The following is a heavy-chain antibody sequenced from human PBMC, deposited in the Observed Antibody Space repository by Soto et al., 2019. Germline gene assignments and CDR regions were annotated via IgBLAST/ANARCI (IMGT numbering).Heavy chain of an antibody. J-gene: IGHJ5*02. D-gene: IGHD5-12*01. CDR1: GFSLSTSGVG. V-gene: IGHV2-5*01. Sequence: QITLKESGPTLVKPTQTLTLTCTFSGFSLSTSGVGVGWIRQPPGKALEWLALIYWNDDKRYSPSLKSRLTITKDTSKNQVVLTMTNMDPVDTGTYYCAHSIVATITSSDNCFDPWGQGTLVTVSS. CDR3: AHSIVATITSSDNCFDP. CDR2: IYWNDDK.